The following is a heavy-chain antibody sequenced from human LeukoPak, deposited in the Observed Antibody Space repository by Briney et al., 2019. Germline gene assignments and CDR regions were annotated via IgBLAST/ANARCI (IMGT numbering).Heavy chain of an antibody. D-gene: IGHD2-15*01. J-gene: IGHJ1*01. V-gene: IGHV4-39*07. CDR1: GGSISSSSYY. CDR3: ANIVVDSRSEYFQH. Sequence: PSETLSLTCTVSGGSISSSSYYWGWIRQPPGKGLEWIGSIDYSGGTYFSPSLRSRVTLSVDTSKNQFSLNLISVTAADTAVYYCANIVVDSRSEYFQHWGQGTLVTVSS. CDR2: IDYSGGT.